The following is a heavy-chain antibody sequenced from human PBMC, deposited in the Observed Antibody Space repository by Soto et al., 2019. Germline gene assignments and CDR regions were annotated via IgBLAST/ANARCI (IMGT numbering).Heavy chain of an antibody. J-gene: IGHJ6*02. D-gene: IGHD3-10*01. CDR3: ARDQGILWFGESQLHYYYYGMDV. Sequence: GGSLRLSCAASGFTFSSYEMNWVRQAPGKGLEWVSYISSSGSTIYYADSVKGRFTISRDNAKNSLYLQMNSLRAEDTDVYYCARDQGILWFGESQLHYYYYGMDVWGQGTTVTVSS. V-gene: IGHV3-48*03. CDR2: ISSSGSTI. CDR1: GFTFSSYE.